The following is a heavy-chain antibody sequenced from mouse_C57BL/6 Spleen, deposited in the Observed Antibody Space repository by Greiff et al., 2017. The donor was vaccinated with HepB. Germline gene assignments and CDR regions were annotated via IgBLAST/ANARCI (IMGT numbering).Heavy chain of an antibody. CDR1: GFTFSSYA. D-gene: IGHD2-5*01. J-gene: IGHJ2*01. Sequence: EVKLMESGEGLVKPGGSLKLSCAASGFTFSSYAMSWVRQTPEKRLEWVAYISSGGDYIYYADTVKGRFTISRDNARNTLYLQMSSLKSEDTAMYYCTRDRSNLYFDYWGQGTTLTVSS. CDR3: TRDRSNLYFDY. CDR2: ISSGGDYI. V-gene: IGHV5-9-1*02.